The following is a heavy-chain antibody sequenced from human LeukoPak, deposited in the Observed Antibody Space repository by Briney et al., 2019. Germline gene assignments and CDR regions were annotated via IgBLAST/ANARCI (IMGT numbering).Heavy chain of an antibody. CDR1: GFTFDDYA. D-gene: IGHD6-19*01. CDR2: ISWNSGSI. V-gene: IGHV3-9*01. Sequence: PGRSLRLSCAASGFTFDDYAMHWVRQAPGKGLEWVSGISWNSGSIGYADSVKGRFTISRDNAKNSLYLQMNSLRAEDTALYYCAKDMGAVARKVSYYFDYWGQGTLVTVSS. J-gene: IGHJ4*02. CDR3: AKDMGAVARKVSYYFDY.